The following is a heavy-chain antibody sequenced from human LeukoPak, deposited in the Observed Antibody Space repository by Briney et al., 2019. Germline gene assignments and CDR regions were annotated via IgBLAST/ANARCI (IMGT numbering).Heavy chain of an antibody. CDR3: AKRLYMTTVVSH. Sequence: GGSLRLSCAASGFTFSSYAMSWVRQAPGKGLEWVSAISGSGGSTYYAGSVKGRFTISRDNSKNTLYLQMNSLRAEDTAVYYCAKRLYMTTVVSHWGQGTLVTVSS. J-gene: IGHJ4*02. D-gene: IGHD4-23*01. CDR1: GFTFSSYA. CDR2: ISGSGGST. V-gene: IGHV3-23*01.